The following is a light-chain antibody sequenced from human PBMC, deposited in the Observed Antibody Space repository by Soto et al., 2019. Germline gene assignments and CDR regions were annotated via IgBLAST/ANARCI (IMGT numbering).Light chain of an antibody. CDR1: SSDVGNYNF. J-gene: IGLJ2*01. V-gene: IGLV2-14*01. CDR2: EVR. CDR3: SSYTSTSTPVV. Sequence: QSVLTQPASVSGSPGQSITISCTRTSSDVGNYNFVSWYQQHPDKAPKLILYEVRNRPSGVSNRFSGSKSGNTASLTISGLQAEDEADYYCSSYTSTSTPVVFGGGTKLTVL.